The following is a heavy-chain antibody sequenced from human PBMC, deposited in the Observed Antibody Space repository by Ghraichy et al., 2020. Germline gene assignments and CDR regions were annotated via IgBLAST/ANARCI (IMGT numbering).Heavy chain of an antibody. V-gene: IGHV3-74*01. D-gene: IGHD3-22*01. J-gene: IGHJ4*02. Sequence: GESLNISCAASGFTFSNYWMHWVRQAPGKGLVWVSRINNDGRSTSYADSVKGRFTISRDNAKNTLYLQMNNLRAEDTATYYCAREGYDSGGNDYWGQGTLVTVSS. CDR2: INNDGRST. CDR1: GFTFSNYW. CDR3: AREGYDSGGNDY.